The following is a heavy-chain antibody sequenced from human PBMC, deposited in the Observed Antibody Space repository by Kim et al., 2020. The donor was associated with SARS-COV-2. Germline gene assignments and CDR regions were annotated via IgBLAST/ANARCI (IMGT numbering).Heavy chain of an antibody. CDR2: INHSGST. CDR3: ASSKQQPSFDY. CDR1: GGSFSGYY. D-gene: IGHD6-13*01. V-gene: IGHV4-34*01. Sequence: SETLSLTCAVYGGSFSGYYWSWIRQPPGKGLEWIGEINHSGSTNYNPSLKSRVTISVDTSKNQFSLKLSSVTAADTAVYYCASSKQQPSFDYWGQGTLVTVSS. J-gene: IGHJ4*02.